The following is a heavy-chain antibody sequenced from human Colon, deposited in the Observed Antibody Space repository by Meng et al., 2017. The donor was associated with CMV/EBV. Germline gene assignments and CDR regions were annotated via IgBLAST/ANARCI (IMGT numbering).Heavy chain of an antibody. CDR3: AKELNKGFDH. Sequence: VQVLVAWGGLLQPGGFLGLSWSASGFSFNYYAMSWVRQAPGRGLEWVSSINTNGAYTYYADSVKGRFTISRDNSENTVYLQMNSLRAEDTAVYYCAKELNKGFDHWGQGALVTVSS. CDR1: GFSFNYYA. CDR2: INTNGAYT. J-gene: IGHJ4*02. V-gene: IGHV3-23*01. D-gene: IGHD1/OR15-1a*01.